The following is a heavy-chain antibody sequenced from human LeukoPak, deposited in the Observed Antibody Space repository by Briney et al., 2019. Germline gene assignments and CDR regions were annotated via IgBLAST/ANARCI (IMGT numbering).Heavy chain of an antibody. CDR1: GGSISSGGYS. CDR3: ARGGAFGSNWFDP. J-gene: IGHJ5*02. D-gene: IGHD3-3*01. V-gene: IGHV4-30-2*01. CDR2: IYHNGNT. Sequence: KSSETLSLTCAVSGGSISSGGYSWSWIRQPPGKGLEWIGYIYHNGNTYYNPSLKSRVTISGDRSKNQFSLNLSSVTAADTAVYYCARGGAFGSNWFDPWCQGTLVTVSS.